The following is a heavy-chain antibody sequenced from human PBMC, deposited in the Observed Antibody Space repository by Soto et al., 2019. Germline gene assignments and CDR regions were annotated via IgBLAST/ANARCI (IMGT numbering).Heavy chain of an antibody. V-gene: IGHV1-69*13. CDR1: GGTFSSYA. Sequence: RASVKVSCKASGGTFSSYAISWVRQAPGQGLEWMGGIIPIFGAANYAQRSQGRVTITADESTSTAYMELSSLRSEDTAVYYCARDGAMDYYYYYGMDVWGQGTTVTVSS. D-gene: IGHD2-8*01. CDR3: ARDGAMDYYYYYGMDV. CDR2: IIPIFGAA. J-gene: IGHJ6*02.